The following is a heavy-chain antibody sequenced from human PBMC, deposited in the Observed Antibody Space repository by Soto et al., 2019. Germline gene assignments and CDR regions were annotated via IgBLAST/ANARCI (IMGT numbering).Heavy chain of an antibody. CDR2: ISAYNGNT. CDR1: GYTFTSYG. V-gene: IGHV1-18*01. CDR3: ARATEFVDIVATTHFDY. D-gene: IGHD5-12*01. Sequence: QVQLVQSGAEVKKPGASVKVSCKASGYTFTSYGISWVRQAPGQGLEWMGWISAYNGNTNYAQKLQGRVTMTTDTSTSTAYMELRSLRSDDTAVYYCARATEFVDIVATTHFDYWGQGTLVTVSS. J-gene: IGHJ4*02.